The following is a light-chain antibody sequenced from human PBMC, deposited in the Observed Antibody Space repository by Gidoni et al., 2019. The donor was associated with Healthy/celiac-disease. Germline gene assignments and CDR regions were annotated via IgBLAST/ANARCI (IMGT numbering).Light chain of an antibody. V-gene: IGKV3-11*01. CDR2: DAS. J-gene: IGKJ1*01. Sequence: EIVLTQSPATLSLSPGERATLSCRASQSVSSYLAWYQQQPGQAPRLLIYDASNRATGIPARFSGGGSGTDFTLTISSLEPEDFAVYYCQQRSNWPPTWTFGQGTKVEIK. CDR3: QQRSNWPPTWT. CDR1: QSVSSY.